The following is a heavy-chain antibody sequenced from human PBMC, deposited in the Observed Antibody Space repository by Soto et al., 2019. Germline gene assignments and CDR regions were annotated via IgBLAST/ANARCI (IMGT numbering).Heavy chain of an antibody. J-gene: IGHJ4*02. CDR1: GGSIRNYY. CDR3: ARLWFGKPPGYLDY. D-gene: IGHD3-10*01. V-gene: IGHV4-4*07. CDR2: IYTSGNS. Sequence: QVQLQESGPGLVKPSETLSLTCSVSGGSIRNYYWNWIRQPAGKGLEWIGRIYTSGNSDYNHSLKSRVTMSADTSKNQLSLRLSSVTAADSAVYYCARLWFGKPPGYLDYWGQGIRVTISS.